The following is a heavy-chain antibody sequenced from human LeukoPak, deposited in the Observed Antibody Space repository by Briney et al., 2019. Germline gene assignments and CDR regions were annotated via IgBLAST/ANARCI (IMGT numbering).Heavy chain of an antibody. V-gene: IGHV3-21*04. J-gene: IGHJ3*01. CDR2: ISSSSSYI. CDR3: AKAFGVTTFGEFRKAFDF. Sequence: PGGSLRLSCAASGFTFSSYSMNWVRQAPGKGLEWVSSISSSSSYIYYADSVKGRFTISRDNAKNSLYLQMNSLRAEDTAVYYCAKAFGVTTFGEFRKAFDFRGQGTTVIVS. CDR1: GFTFSSYS. D-gene: IGHD3-3*01.